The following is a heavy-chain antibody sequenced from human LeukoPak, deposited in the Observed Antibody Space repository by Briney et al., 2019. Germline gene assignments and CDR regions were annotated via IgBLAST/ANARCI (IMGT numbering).Heavy chain of an antibody. J-gene: IGHJ4*02. CDR2: IYYSGST. Sequence: SETLSLTCTVSGGSISSSSYYWGWIRQPPGKGLKWIGSIYYSGSTYYNPSLKSRVTISVDTSKNQFSLKLSSVTAADTAVYYCARGWLQASFDYWGQGTLVTVSS. D-gene: IGHD5-18*01. CDR3: ARGWLQASFDY. CDR1: GGSISSSSYY. V-gene: IGHV4-39*01.